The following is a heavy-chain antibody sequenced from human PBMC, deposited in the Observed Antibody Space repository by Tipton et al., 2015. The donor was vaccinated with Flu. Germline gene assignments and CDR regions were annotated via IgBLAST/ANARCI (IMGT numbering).Heavy chain of an antibody. CDR3: AKDLGLITTTIIPIATFDY. CDR2: ISGSGGST. Sequence: GSLRLSCAASGFTFSSYGMSWVRQAPGKGLEWVSAISGSGGSTYYADSVKGRFTISRDNSKNTLYLQMNSLRDEDTAVYYCAKDLGLITTTIIPIATFDYWGQGTLVTVSS. CDR1: GFTFSSYG. J-gene: IGHJ4*02. D-gene: IGHD3-22*01. V-gene: IGHV3-23*01.